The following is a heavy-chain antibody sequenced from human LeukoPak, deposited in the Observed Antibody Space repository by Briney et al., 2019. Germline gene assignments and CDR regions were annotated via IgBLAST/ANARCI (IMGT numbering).Heavy chain of an antibody. CDR1: GGSISSGGYS. V-gene: IGHV4-30-4*07. Sequence: PSETLSLTCAVSGGSISSGGYSWSWIRQPPGKGLEWIGYIYYSGSTYYNPSLKSRATISVDTSKNQFSLKLSSVTAADTAVYYCARSQRYYYMDVWGKGTTVTVSS. CDR3: ARSQRYYYMDV. J-gene: IGHJ6*03. CDR2: IYYSGST.